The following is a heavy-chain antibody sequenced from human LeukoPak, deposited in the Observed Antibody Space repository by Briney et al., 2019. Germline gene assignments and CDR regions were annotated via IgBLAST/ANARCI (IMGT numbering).Heavy chain of an antibody. CDR3: ARRSSGCPDS. Sequence: GGSLRLSCAASGFTFSSNYMSWVRQAPGKGLEWVANIKQDGSEKSYVDSVKGRFTISRDNAKNSLYLQMNSLIAEDTAVYYCARRSSGCPDSWGQGTLVTVSS. CDR2: IKQDGSEK. D-gene: IGHD6-19*01. V-gene: IGHV3-7*01. CDR1: GFTFSSNY. J-gene: IGHJ5*01.